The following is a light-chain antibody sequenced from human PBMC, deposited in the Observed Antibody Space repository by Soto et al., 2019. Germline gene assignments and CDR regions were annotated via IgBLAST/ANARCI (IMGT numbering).Light chain of an antibody. CDR3: SSYTSSSTRV. J-gene: IGLJ1*01. CDR1: SSDVGGYNS. CDR2: EVT. V-gene: IGLV2-14*01. Sequence: QSALTQPASGSESPGQSITISCTGTSSDVGGYNSVSWYQQHPGKAPKLVIYEVTNRPSGISNRFSGSKSGNTASLTISGLQAEDEADYYCSSYTSSSTRVFGTGTKATVL.